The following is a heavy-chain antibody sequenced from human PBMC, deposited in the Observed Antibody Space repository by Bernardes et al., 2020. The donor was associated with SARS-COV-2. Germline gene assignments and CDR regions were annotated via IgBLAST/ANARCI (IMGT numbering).Heavy chain of an antibody. J-gene: IGHJ6*02. CDR2: IIPIFGTA. CDR1: GGTFSSYA. V-gene: IGHV1-69*13. D-gene: IGHD5-12*01. Sequence: SVKVSCKASGGTFSSYAISWVRQAPGQGLEWMGRIIPIFGTANYAQKFQGRVTITADESTSTAYMELSSLRSEDTAVYYCARGGGWLQHPDYYAMDVWGQGTTVTVSS. CDR3: ARGGGWLQHPDYYAMDV.